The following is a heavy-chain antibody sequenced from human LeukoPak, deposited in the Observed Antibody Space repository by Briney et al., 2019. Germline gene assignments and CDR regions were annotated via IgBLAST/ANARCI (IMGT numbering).Heavy chain of an antibody. V-gene: IGHV3-33*08. J-gene: IGHJ2*01. CDR2: IWYDGSNK. CDR1: GFAFGSYA. CDR3: ARDKVYWYFDL. Sequence: GGSLRLSCAASGFAFGSYAMSWVRQAPGKGLEWVAVIWYDGSNKYYADSVKGRFTISRDNSKNTLYLQMNSLRAEDTAVYYCARDKVYWYFDLWGRGTLVTVSS.